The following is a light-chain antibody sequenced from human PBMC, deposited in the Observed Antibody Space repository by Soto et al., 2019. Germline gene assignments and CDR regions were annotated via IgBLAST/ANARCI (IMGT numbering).Light chain of an antibody. CDR1: QRPRNF. J-gene: IGKJ5*01. V-gene: IGKV3D-15*01. CDR3: QQHNQWPIT. CDR2: YIS. Sequence: EIVMTQSPATLSVSPWERASLSCRASQRPRNFLAWYQQKPGQAPRLLIYYISTRATGIPARFSGSGSGTEFTLTITSLQSEDSAVYYCQQHNQWPITFGQGTRLEIK.